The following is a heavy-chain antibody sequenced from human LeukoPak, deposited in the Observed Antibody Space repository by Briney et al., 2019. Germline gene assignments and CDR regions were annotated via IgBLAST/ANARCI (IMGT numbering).Heavy chain of an antibody. D-gene: IGHD3-22*01. V-gene: IGHV4-34*01. CDR3: ARPKSPYYYDSSGYYDY. CDR1: GGSISSYY. J-gene: IGHJ4*02. Sequence: SETLSLTCTVSGGSISSYYWSWIRQPPGKGLEWIGEINHSGSTNYNPSLKSRVTISVDTSKNQFSLKLSSVTAADTAVYYCARPKSPYYYDSSGYYDYWGQGTLVTVSS. CDR2: INHSGST.